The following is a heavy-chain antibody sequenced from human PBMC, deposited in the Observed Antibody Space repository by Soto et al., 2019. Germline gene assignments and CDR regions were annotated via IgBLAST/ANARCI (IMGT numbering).Heavy chain of an antibody. CDR1: GFTLSPCW. V-gene: IGHV3-74*03. CDR2: LSSDGFGT. CDR3: ARDLGGPDY. D-gene: IGHD3-16*01. J-gene: IGHJ4*02. Sequence: PGGSLRLSCAASGFTLSPCWMHWVRQAPGRGLEWVARLSSDGFGTAYADSVKGRFLISRDTARNTLFLHMNILRHEDTAVYYCARDLGGPDYWGRGTLVTVSS.